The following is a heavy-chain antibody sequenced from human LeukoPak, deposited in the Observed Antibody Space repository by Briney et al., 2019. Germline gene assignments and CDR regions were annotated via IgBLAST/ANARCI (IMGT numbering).Heavy chain of an antibody. CDR3: ARDVPGRIGY. J-gene: IGHJ4*02. CDR2: IYYSGST. D-gene: IGHD2-15*01. Sequence: SETLSLTCTVSGGSISSYYWSWIRQPPGKGLEWIGYIYYSGSTNYNPSLKSRVTISVDTSKNQFSLKLSSVTAADTAVYYCARDVPGRIGYWGQGTLVTVSS. CDR1: GGSISSYY. V-gene: IGHV4-59*01.